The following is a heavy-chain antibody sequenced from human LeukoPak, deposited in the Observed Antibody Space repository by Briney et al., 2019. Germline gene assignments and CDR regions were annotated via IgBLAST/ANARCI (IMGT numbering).Heavy chain of an antibody. D-gene: IGHD3-22*01. CDR2: IKQDGSEK. J-gene: IGHJ3*02. CDR1: GFTFSDYY. V-gene: IGHV3-7*01. Sequence: GGSLRLSCAASGFTFSDYYMSWIRQAPGKGLEWVANIKQDGSEKYYVDSVKGRFTISRDNAKNSLYLQMNSLRAEDTAVYYCARAQDYYDSSGYYFGDAFDIWGQGTMVTVSS. CDR3: ARAQDYYDSSGYYFGDAFDI.